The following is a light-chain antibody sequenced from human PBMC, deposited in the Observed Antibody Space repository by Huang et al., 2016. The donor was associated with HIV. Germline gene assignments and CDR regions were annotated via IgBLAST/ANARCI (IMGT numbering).Light chain of an antibody. Sequence: DIVMTQSPDSLAVSPGVRATINCKSSQLVLYSLNKKNYLAWFQQKPGRPPKLLSYWATTRESVVPDRFSGSCSGTDFTLTINNLQAEDVAVYFCLQYYSVPQTFGHGTKVEIK. CDR2: WAT. V-gene: IGKV4-1*01. CDR3: LQYYSVPQT. CDR1: QLVLYSLNKKNY. J-gene: IGKJ1*01.